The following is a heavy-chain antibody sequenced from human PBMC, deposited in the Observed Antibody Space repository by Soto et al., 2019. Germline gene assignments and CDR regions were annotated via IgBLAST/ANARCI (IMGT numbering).Heavy chain of an antibody. CDR1: GGTFSSYA. CDR3: AIDVPSNTEMASDS. V-gene: IGHV1-69*12. D-gene: IGHD5-12*01. CDR2: IIPIFGTT. Sequence: QVQLVQSGAEVKKPGSSVKVSCKASGGTFSSYAITWVRQAPGQGLEWMGVIIPIFGTTNYAQKFQGRVTITADESTSTAYMELSSLRSEDTAVYWCAIDVPSNTEMASDSWGQGTLVIVSS. J-gene: IGHJ4*02.